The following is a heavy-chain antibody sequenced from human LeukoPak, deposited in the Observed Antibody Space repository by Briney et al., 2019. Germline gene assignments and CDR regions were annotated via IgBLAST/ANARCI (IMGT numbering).Heavy chain of an antibody. Sequence: TSETLSLTCAVYGGSFSGYYWTWIRQAPGKGLEWIGEINPSGRISYNPSLKSRLTISVDASKNQFSLNLRSLTAADTAVYYCARGRQEVSMIVVVVTAVSYYLDVWGKGTTVTVS. J-gene: IGHJ6*03. CDR3: ARGRQEVSMIVVVVTAVSYYLDV. CDR1: GGSFSGYY. V-gene: IGHV4-34*01. D-gene: IGHD3-22*01. CDR2: INPSGRI.